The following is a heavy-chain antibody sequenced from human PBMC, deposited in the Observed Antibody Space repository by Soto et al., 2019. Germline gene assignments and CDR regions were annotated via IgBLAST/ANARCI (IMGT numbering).Heavy chain of an antibody. Sequence: QVQLVQSGAEVREPGASVKVSCKAPGYSFTSLDINWVRQTAGQGLEGMGWMEPSTGRTGYAQKFQGRVTMTRDTSIDTAYMELTTLTSDDTAFYYCARGVSAGVDYWGQGTLVSVSS. V-gene: IGHV1-8*01. CDR3: ARGVSAGVDY. CDR2: MEPSTGRT. D-gene: IGHD1-26*01. J-gene: IGHJ4*02. CDR1: GYSFTSLD.